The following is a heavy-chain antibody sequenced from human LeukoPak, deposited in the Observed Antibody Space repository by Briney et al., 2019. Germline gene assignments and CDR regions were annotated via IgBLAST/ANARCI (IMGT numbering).Heavy chain of an antibody. V-gene: IGHV4-59*11. Sequence: TSETLSLTCTVSGGSINTHYWSWIRQPPGKGLEWIGYIYKSGSTNYNPSLKSRVTISVDTSKNQFSLKLKSVTAADTAVYYCARADFEGFDYWGQGTLVTVSS. CDR1: GGSINTHY. J-gene: IGHJ4*02. CDR2: IYKSGST. D-gene: IGHD2/OR15-2a*01. CDR3: ARADFEGFDY.